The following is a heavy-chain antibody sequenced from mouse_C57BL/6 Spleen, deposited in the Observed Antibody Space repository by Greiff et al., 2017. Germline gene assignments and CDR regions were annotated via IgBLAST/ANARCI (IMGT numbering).Heavy chain of an antibody. V-gene: IGHV1-64*01. J-gene: IGHJ4*01. Sequence: QVQLQQPGAELVKPGASVKLSCKASGYTFTSYWMHWVKQRPGQGLEWIGMIHPYSGSTNYNEKFKSKATLTVDKSSSTAYMQLSSLTSEDSSVYYCAGWGNYYSMDYWGQGTSVTVSS. D-gene: IGHD2-1*01. CDR2: IHPYSGST. CDR3: AGWGNYYSMDY. CDR1: GYTFTSYW.